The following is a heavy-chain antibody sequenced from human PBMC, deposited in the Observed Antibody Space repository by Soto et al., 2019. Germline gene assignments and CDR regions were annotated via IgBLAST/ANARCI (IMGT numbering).Heavy chain of an antibody. CDR1: GFSFSSYG. CDR2: ISGSGDDT. CDR3: ASSPLYYDSSGYISDY. V-gene: IGHV3-23*01. Sequence: GGSLRLSCAASGFSFSSYGMSWVRQAPGKGLEWVSVISGSGDDTDYADSVKGRFTISRDNSKNTLYLRVSSLRVEDTAVYYCASSPLYYDSSGYISDYWGQGTLVTVSS. J-gene: IGHJ4*02. D-gene: IGHD3-22*01.